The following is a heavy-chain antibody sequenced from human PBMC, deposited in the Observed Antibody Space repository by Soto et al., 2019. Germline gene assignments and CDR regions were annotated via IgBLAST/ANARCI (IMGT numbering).Heavy chain of an antibody. J-gene: IGHJ4*02. Sequence: GGSLRLSCATSGFTFSSYEMNWVRQAPGKGLEWVSYISSSGSTIYYADSVKGRFTISRDNAKNSLYLQMNSLRAEDTAVYYCAREDYYDSSGSFDYWGQGTLVTVSS. CDR2: ISSSGSTI. CDR3: AREDYYDSSGSFDY. D-gene: IGHD3-22*01. CDR1: GFTFSSYE. V-gene: IGHV3-48*03.